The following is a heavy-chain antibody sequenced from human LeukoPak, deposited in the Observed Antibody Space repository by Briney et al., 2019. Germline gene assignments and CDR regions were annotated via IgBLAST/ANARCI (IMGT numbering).Heavy chain of an antibody. D-gene: IGHD3-3*01. CDR2: ISGSGGST. J-gene: IGHJ6*03. CDR3: VPRKEWSCYMDV. CDR1: GCTFSSYA. V-gene: IGHV3-23*01. Sequence: GGSLRLCCAASGCTFSSYAMSWVRQAPGKGLEWVSDISGSGGSTYYADSVKGRFTISRDNSKNTLYLQMNSLRVEDTAVYYCVPRKEWSCYMDVWGKGTTVTVSS.